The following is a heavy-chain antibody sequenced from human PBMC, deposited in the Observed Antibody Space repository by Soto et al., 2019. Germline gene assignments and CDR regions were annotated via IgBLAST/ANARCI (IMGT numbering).Heavy chain of an antibody. CDR1: GFTFRSYA. CDR2: ISXXXXXK. V-gene: IGHV3-30*04. CDR3: SPIDSSYYDI. D-gene: IGHD3-22*01. Sequence: GGTPRLSCAASGFTFRSYAMHWVRQAPGKGVEXVAXISXXXXXKXXXGSVKGRLTISRDNSKNKLYLQMNSLRAEDTAGYYCSPIDSSYYDIWGQGTMVTVSS. J-gene: IGHJ3*02.